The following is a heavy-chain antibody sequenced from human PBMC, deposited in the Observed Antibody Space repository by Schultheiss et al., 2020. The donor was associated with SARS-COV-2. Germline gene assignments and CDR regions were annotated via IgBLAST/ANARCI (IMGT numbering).Heavy chain of an antibody. CDR1: GFTFSSYA. J-gene: IGHJ4*02. CDR2: ISYDGSNK. Sequence: GGSLRLSCAASGFTFSSYAMHWVRQAPGKGLEWVAVISYDGSNKYYADSVKGRFTISRDNSKNTLYLQMNSLRAEDTAVYYCAKQDKVFGVVSRGDYFDYWGQGTLVTVSS. D-gene: IGHD3-3*01. CDR3: AKQDKVFGVVSRGDYFDY. V-gene: IGHV3-30*04.